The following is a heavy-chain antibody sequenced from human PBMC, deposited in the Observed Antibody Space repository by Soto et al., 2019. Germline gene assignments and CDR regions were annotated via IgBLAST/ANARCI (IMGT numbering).Heavy chain of an antibody. V-gene: IGHV1-69*06. D-gene: IGHD1-26*01. Sequence: ASVKVSCKASGGTFSSYAISWVRQAPGQGLEWMGGIIPIFGTANYAQKFQGRVTITADKSTSTAYMELSSLRSEDTAVYYCARGKVGATGPFDAFDIWGQGTMVTVSS. CDR3: ARGKVGATGPFDAFDI. CDR1: GGTFSSYA. J-gene: IGHJ3*02. CDR2: IIPIFGTA.